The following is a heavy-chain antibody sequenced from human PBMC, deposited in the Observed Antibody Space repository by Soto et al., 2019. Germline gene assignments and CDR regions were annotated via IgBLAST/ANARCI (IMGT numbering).Heavy chain of an antibody. CDR2: INHSGST. CDR1: GESFSGYY. J-gene: IGHJ5*02. D-gene: IGHD6-13*01. Sequence: SETLSLTCAVYGESFSGYYWSWIRQPPGKGLEWIGEINHSGSTNYNPSLKSRVTISVDTSKNQFSLKLSSVTAADTAVYYCARGRHGYSSSWYLGWFDPWGQGTLVTVS. CDR3: ARGRHGYSSSWYLGWFDP. V-gene: IGHV4-34*01.